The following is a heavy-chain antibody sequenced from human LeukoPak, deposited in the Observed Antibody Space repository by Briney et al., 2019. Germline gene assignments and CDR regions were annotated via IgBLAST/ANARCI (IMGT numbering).Heavy chain of an antibody. Sequence: GASVKVSCKASGYTFTGYYMHWVRQAPGQGLEWMGWINPNSGGTNYAQKFQGRVTMTRDTSISTAYMELSRLRSDDTAVYYCAREAYYGSGSQWGVEFDYCGQGTLVTVSS. CDR3: AREAYYGSGSQWGVEFDY. CDR1: GYTFTGYY. V-gene: IGHV1-2*02. J-gene: IGHJ4*02. D-gene: IGHD3-10*01. CDR2: INPNSGGT.